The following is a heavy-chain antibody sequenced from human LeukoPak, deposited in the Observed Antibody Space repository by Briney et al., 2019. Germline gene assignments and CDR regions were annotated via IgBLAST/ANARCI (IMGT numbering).Heavy chain of an antibody. V-gene: IGHV3-23*01. CDR2: ISGSGGST. CDR3: AKDVLVGTMIVVVTNHYFDY. Sequence: GGSLRLSCAASGFTFSSYAMSWVRQAPGKGLECVSAISGSGGSTYYADSVKGRFTISRDNSKNTLYLQMNSLRAEDTAVYYCAKDVLVGTMIVVVTNHYFDYWGQGTLVTVSS. D-gene: IGHD3-22*01. CDR1: GFTFSSYA. J-gene: IGHJ4*02.